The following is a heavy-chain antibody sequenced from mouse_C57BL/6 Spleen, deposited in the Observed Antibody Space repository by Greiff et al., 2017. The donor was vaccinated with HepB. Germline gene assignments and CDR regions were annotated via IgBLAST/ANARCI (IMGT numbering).Heavy chain of an antibody. CDR2: IDPSDSYT. D-gene: IGHD2-4*01. V-gene: IGHV1-69*01. CDR1: GYTFTSYW. J-gene: IGHJ4*01. Sequence: VQLQQPGAELVMPGASVKLSCKASGYTFTSYWVHWVKQRPGQGLEWIGEIDPSDSYTNYKQKFKGKTTLTVDKSSSTAYMQLSRLTSEDSAVYYCASSIYYDYDVGYYAMDYWGQGTSVTVSS. CDR3: ASSIYYDYDVGYYAMDY.